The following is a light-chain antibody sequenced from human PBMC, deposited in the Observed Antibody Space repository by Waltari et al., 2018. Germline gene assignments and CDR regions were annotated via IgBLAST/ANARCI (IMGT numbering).Light chain of an antibody. CDR1: SSDVGGYNS. CDR2: DVS. Sequence: QSALTQPASVSGSPGQSITISCTATSSDVGGYNSVSWYQQHPGKAPKLMIYDVSNRPSGVSNRFSGSKSGNTASLTISGLQAEDEADYYCSSYTSSSTLWVFGGGTKLTVL. J-gene: IGLJ3*02. CDR3: SSYTSSSTLWV. V-gene: IGLV2-14*03.